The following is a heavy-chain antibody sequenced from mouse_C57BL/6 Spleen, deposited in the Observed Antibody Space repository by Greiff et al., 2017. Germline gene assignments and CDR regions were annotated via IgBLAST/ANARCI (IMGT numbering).Heavy chain of an antibody. CDR1: GYAFSSYW. CDR3: ARDHYGTDWYFDV. CDR2: IYPGDGDT. D-gene: IGHD1-1*01. V-gene: IGHV1-80*01. J-gene: IGHJ1*03. Sequence: SGAELVKPGASVKISCKASGYAFSSYWMNWVKQRPGKGLERIGQIYPGDGDTNYNGKFKGKATLTADKSSSTAYMQLSSLTSEDSAVYFGARDHYGTDWYFDVWGTGTTVTVSS.